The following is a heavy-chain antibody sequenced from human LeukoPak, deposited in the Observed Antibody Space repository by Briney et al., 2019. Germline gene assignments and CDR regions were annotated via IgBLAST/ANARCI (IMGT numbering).Heavy chain of an antibody. D-gene: IGHD2-15*01. CDR3: AGADRGSPDY. CDR2: INPNSGGT. V-gene: IGHV1-2*02. Sequence: ASVKVSCKASGYTFTGYYMNWVRQAPGQGLECMGWINPNSGGTNHAQKFQGRVTMTRDTSISTAYMELSRLRSDDTAVYYWAGADRGSPDYWGQGTLVTVSS. J-gene: IGHJ4*02. CDR1: GYTFTGYY.